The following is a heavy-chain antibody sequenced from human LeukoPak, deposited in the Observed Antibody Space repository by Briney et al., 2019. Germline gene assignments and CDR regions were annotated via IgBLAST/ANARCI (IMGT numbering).Heavy chain of an antibody. CDR2: ISSGGTYE. Sequence: QPGKSLRLSCAASGFTFSNYAMHWVRQAPGKGFEWVSLISSGGTYEYYADSVKGRFTISRDNSKNTLYLQLNSLRAEDTAVYYCARDPTYYYDSGSSGPHYFDNWGQGTLVTVSS. D-gene: IGHD3-10*01. CDR1: GFTFSNYA. J-gene: IGHJ4*02. V-gene: IGHV3-30*01. CDR3: ARDPTYYYDSGSSGPHYFDN.